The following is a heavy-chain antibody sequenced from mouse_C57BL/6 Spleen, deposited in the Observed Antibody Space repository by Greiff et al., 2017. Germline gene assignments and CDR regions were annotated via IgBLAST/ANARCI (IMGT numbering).Heavy chain of an antibody. CDR1: GYAFSSYW. CDR3: ARDGAYYYGSSYVYFDV. CDR2: IYPGDGDT. D-gene: IGHD1-1*01. J-gene: IGHJ1*03. Sequence: VQLQQSGAELVKPGASVKISCKASGYAFSSYWMNWVKQRPGKGLEWIGQIYPGDGDTNYNGKFKGKATLTADKSSSTAYMQLSSLTSEDSAVYFCARDGAYYYGSSYVYFDVWGTGTTVTVSS. V-gene: IGHV1-80*01.